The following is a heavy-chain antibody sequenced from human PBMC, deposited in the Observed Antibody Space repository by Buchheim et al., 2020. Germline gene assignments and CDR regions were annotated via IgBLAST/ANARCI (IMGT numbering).Heavy chain of an antibody. J-gene: IGHJ1*01. CDR1: GFTFSSYA. CDR2: IGGGGGGST. D-gene: IGHD3-10*01. V-gene: IGHV3-23*01. Sequence: EVQLLESGGHLVQPGGSLRLSCAASGFTFSSYAMSWVRQAPGKGLEWVSAIGGGGGGSTYYADSMEGRFTISSDDSQKTVSLQMSSLRAEDTAVYYCALGSGSCKYFLHWGQGTL. CDR3: ALGSGSCKYFLH.